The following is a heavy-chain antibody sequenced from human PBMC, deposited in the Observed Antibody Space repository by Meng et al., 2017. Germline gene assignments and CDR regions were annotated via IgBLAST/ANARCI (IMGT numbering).Heavy chain of an antibody. CDR1: GFSFSTYA. CDR3: AREGYCSLGTCYRGEIDY. J-gene: IGHJ4*02. V-gene: IGHV3-23*01. CDR2: VSNSGDST. Sequence: GESLKISCAASGFSFSTYAMSWVRQAPGKGLEWVSVVSNSGDSTYYADSVKGRFTISRDNSKNTLYLQMNSLRVDDTAVYYCAREGYCSLGTCYRGEIDYWGQGTLVTVSS. D-gene: IGHD2-15*01.